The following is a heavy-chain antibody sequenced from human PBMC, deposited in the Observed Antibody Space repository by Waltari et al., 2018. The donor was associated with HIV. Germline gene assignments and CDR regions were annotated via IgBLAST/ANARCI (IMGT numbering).Heavy chain of an antibody. CDR3: AHQISGQWLTPGH. J-gene: IGHJ4*02. V-gene: IGHV3-23*01. D-gene: IGHD6-19*01. CDR1: GFAFKNYA. CDR2: ISASSFIHT. Sequence: EVQLLESGGGLVQPGESLRLSCTASGFAFKNYAMNWVRQAPGKGLEWVSAISASSFIHTYYADSVRGRFTVSRDNSKSTTYLQMNSLRVEDTAVYYCAHQISGQWLTPGHWGQGTLVTVSS.